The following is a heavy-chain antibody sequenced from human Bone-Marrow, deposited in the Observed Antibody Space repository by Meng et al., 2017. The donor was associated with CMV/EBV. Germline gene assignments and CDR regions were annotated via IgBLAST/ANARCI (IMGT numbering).Heavy chain of an antibody. J-gene: IGHJ4*02. CDR1: GGSFSGYY. CDR2: INHSGST. CDR3: ARAPGYDHLDY. V-gene: IGHV4-34*01. Sequence: SETLSLTCAVYGGSFSGYYWSWIRKPPGKGLEWIGEINHSGSTNYNPSLKSRVTISVDTSKNQFSLKLSSVTAADTAVYYCARAPGYDHLDYWGQGTLVTVYS. D-gene: IGHD5-12*01.